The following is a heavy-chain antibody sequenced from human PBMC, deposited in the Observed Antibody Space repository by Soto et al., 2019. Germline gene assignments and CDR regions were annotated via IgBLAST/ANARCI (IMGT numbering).Heavy chain of an antibody. CDR3: ARDPLSIVATMGDV. CDR1: GFTFSSYA. D-gene: IGHD5-12*01. Sequence: QVQLVESGGGVVQPGRSLRLSCAASGFTFSSYAMHWVRQAPGKGLEWVAVISYDGSNKYYADSVKGRFTISRDNSKNTLYLQMNSLRAEDTAVYYCARDPLSIVATMGDVWDQGTTVTVSS. CDR2: ISYDGSNK. J-gene: IGHJ6*02. V-gene: IGHV3-30-3*01.